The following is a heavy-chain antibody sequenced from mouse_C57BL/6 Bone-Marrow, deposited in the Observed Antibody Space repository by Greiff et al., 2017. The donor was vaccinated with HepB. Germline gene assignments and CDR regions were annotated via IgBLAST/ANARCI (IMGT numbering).Heavy chain of an antibody. CDR3: ASPYYYGSSYDFAY. D-gene: IGHD1-1*01. CDR2: ISSGSSTI. CDR1: GFTFSDYG. V-gene: IGHV5-17*01. Sequence: EVQGVESGGGLVKPGGSLKLSCAASGFTFSDYGMHWVRQAPEKGLEWVAYISSGSSTIYYADTVKGRFTISRDNAKNTLFLQMTCLRSEDTAMYYCASPYYYGSSYDFAYWGQGTLVTVSA. J-gene: IGHJ3*01.